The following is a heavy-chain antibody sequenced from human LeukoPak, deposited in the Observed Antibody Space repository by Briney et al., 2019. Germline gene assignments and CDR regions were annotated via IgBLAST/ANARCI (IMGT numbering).Heavy chain of an antibody. CDR2: IGGSGDNT. Sequence: GGSLRLSCAASGFTFSNYAMSRVRQAPGKGLEWVSVIGGSGDNTYYADSVKGRFTISRDNSKNTLYLQMNSLRAEDTAVYYCAKSRSVVPAATNYWGQGTLVIVSS. D-gene: IGHD2-2*01. CDR1: GFTFSNYA. V-gene: IGHV3-23*01. CDR3: AKSRSVVPAATNY. J-gene: IGHJ4*02.